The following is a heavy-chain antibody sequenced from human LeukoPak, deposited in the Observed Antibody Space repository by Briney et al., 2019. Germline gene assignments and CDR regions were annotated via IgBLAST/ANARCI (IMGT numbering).Heavy chain of an antibody. CDR1: GGSISNFY. CDR3: ARDLPSYYFDSGNMFDP. V-gene: IGHV4-4*07. CDR2: IYSSGRT. D-gene: IGHD3-10*01. J-gene: IGHJ5*02. Sequence: SETLSLTCTVSGGSISNFYWSWIRQPAGKGLEWIGRIYSSGRTNYNSSLKSRVAMSIDTSNNQFSLKLSSVTAAEMAVYYCARDLPSYYFDSGNMFDPWGQGTLVTVSS.